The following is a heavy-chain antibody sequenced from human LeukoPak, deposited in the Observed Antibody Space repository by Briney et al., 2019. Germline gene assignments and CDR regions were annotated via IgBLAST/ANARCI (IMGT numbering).Heavy chain of an antibody. J-gene: IGHJ6*02. V-gene: IGHV3-23*01. CDR1: GFTFSTYA. Sequence: GGSLRLSCAASGFTFSTYAMTWVRQAPGKGLEWVSAITAGGGSTYYADSVKGRFTISRDNSKNTLYLQMNSLRAEDTAVYYCAKVSYGGYEPTYYFYYYGMDVWGQGTTVTVSS. D-gene: IGHD5-12*01. CDR3: AKVSYGGYEPTYYFYYYGMDV. CDR2: ITAGGGST.